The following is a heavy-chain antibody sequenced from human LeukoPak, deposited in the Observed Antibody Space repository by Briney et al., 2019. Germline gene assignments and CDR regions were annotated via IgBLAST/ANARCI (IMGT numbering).Heavy chain of an antibody. CDR2: IYYSGST. V-gene: IGHV4-61*05. Sequence: SETLSLTCTVSGGSISSSSYYWSWIRQPPGKGLEWIGYIYYSGSTNYNPSLKSRVTISVDTSKNQFSLKLSSVTAADTAVYYCARQILTGPHPYFDYWGQGTLVTVSS. CDR3: ARQILTGPHPYFDY. CDR1: GGSISSSSYY. D-gene: IGHD3-9*01. J-gene: IGHJ4*02.